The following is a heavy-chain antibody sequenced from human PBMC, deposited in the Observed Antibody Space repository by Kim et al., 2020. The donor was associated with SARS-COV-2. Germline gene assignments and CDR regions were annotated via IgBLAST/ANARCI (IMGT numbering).Heavy chain of an antibody. V-gene: IGHV4-39*01. J-gene: IGHJ3*02. CDR3: AWTYYYGSRVSRTFDI. CDR1: GGSISSSSHY. D-gene: IGHD3-22*01. Sequence: SETLSLTCSVSGGSISSSSHYWGWIRQPPGKGLEWIGSIDYTKSTYYKPSLKSRVTISVDTSNNQFSLRLSSVTAADTAIYYCAWTYYYGSRVSRTFDIWGQGTMVTVSS. CDR2: IDYTKST.